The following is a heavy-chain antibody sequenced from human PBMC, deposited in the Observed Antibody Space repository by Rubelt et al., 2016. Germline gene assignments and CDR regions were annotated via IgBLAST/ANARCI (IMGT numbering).Heavy chain of an antibody. V-gene: IGHV3-11*04. J-gene: IGHJ4*02. CDR2: ISSSGSTI. Sequence: GKGLEWVSYISSSGSTIYYADSVKGRFTISRDNAKNSLYLQMNSLRAEDTAVYYCAKVSTYYDSSGYCNYWGQGTLVTVSS. D-gene: IGHD3-22*01. CDR3: AKVSTYYDSSGYCNY.